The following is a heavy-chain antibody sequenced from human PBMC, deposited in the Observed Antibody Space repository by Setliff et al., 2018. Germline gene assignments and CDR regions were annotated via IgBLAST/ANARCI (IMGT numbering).Heavy chain of an antibody. J-gene: IGHJ4*02. CDR1: GYTFITYG. D-gene: IGHD6-19*01. CDR2: ISAYNGNT. Sequence: GASVKVSCKASGYTFITYGVNWVRQAPGQGLEWMGWISAYNGNTNYAQNLQDRVTMTTDTSTSTAYMELWSLRYDDTAVYYCARSPPNRGYTSGWYVDYWGQGTLVTVSS. CDR3: ARSPPNRGYTSGWYVDY. V-gene: IGHV1-18*01.